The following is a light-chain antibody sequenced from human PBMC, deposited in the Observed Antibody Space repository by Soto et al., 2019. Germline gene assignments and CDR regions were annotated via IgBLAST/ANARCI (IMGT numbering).Light chain of an antibody. J-gene: IGKJ3*01. CDR3: QQYGSSRGFT. CDR1: QSVSSSY. Sequence: EIVLTQSPGTLSLSPGERATLSCRASQSVSSSYLAWYQQKPGQAPRLLNYGASSRATGIPDRFSGSGSGTDFTLTISRLEPEDFAVYYCQQYGSSRGFTFGPGTKVDIK. CDR2: GAS. V-gene: IGKV3-20*01.